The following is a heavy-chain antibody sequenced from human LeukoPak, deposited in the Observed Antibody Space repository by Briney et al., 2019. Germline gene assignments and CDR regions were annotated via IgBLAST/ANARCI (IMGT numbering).Heavy chain of an antibody. CDR2: IKQDGSEK. V-gene: IGHV3-7*03. CDR3: AKDHLPGIVVADRDY. D-gene: IGHD6-19*01. Sequence: GGSLRLSCAASGFTFSSYWMSWVRQAPGKGLEWVANIKQDGSEKYYVDSVKGRFTIPRDNSKNTLYLQINSLRAEDTAVYYCAKDHLPGIVVADRDYWGQGTLVTVSS. J-gene: IGHJ4*02. CDR1: GFTFSSYW.